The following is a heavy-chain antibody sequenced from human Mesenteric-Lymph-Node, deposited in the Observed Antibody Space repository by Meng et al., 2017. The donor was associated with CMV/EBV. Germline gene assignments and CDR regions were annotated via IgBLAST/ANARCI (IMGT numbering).Heavy chain of an antibody. CDR3: AKGARWSSSSGDAFDI. D-gene: IGHD6-6*01. CDR1: GFTFSRYA. V-gene: IGHV3-23*01. J-gene: IGHJ3*02. CDR2: ISVSGGST. Sequence: GESLKISCAASGFTFSRYAMSWVRQAPGKGLEWVSVISVSGGSTYYADSVKGRFTISRDNSKKTLYLQMNSLRAEDTAVYYCAKGARWSSSSGDAFDIWGQGTMVTVSS.